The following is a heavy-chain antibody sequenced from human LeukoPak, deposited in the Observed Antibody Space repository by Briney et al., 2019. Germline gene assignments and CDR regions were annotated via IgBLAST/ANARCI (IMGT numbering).Heavy chain of an antibody. V-gene: IGHV3-30*02. CDR2: IRYDGSNK. CDR1: GFTFSSYG. CDR3: ARDYDTLTGYYWGY. D-gene: IGHD3-9*01. J-gene: IGHJ4*02. Sequence: GGSLRLSCAASGFTFSSYGMHWVRQAPGKGLEWVAFIRYDGSNKYYADSVKGRFTISRDNAKNPLYLQMNSLRAEDTALYYCARDYDTLTGYYWGYWGQGTLVTVSS.